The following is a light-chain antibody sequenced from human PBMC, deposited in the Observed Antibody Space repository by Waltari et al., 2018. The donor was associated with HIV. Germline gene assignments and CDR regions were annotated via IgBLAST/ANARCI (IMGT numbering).Light chain of an antibody. Sequence: DIVMTQSPDSLAVALGERATIKCKSSHSLLYGSNNKRYLARYQQKPGQPPKLLIYWASTRESGVPDLFSGIGSGTDFTRTSSSLQAEDVAVYYCQQYYSTPLTFGGGTKVEIK. V-gene: IGKV4-1*01. CDR2: WAS. J-gene: IGKJ4*01. CDR3: QQYYSTPLT. CDR1: HSLLYGSNNKRY.